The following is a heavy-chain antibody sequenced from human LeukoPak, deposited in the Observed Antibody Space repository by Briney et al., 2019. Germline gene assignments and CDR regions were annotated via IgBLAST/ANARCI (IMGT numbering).Heavy chain of an antibody. CDR2: IKQDGSEK. J-gene: IGHJ4*02. D-gene: IGHD7-27*01. CDR1: GFTFSSYW. Sequence: PGGSLRLSCAASGFTFSSYWMSWVRQAPGKGLEWVANIKQDGSEKQYVDSVKGRFAISRDNAENSLYLQMNSLKPEDTAVYYCGRFTRSGDSVYWGQGTLVTVSS. V-gene: IGHV3-7*04. CDR3: GRFTRSGDSVY.